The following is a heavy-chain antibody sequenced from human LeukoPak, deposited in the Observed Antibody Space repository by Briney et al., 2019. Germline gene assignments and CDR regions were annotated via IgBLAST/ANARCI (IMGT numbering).Heavy chain of an antibody. V-gene: IGHV3-23*01. J-gene: IGHJ6*02. CDR1: GFTFSSYA. CDR3: AREGSSGWYASYYYYYYGMDV. D-gene: IGHD6-19*01. Sequence: PGGSLRLSCAASGFTFSSYAMAWVRQAPGKGLEWVSTISGSSTSTYYADSVKGRFTISRDNSENALSLQMNSLRAEDTAVYYCAREGSSGWYASYYYYYYGMDVWGQGTTVTVSS. CDR2: ISGSSTST.